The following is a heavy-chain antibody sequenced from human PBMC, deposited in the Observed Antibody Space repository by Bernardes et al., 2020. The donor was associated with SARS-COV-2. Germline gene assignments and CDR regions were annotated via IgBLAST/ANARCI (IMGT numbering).Heavy chain of an antibody. J-gene: IGHJ4*02. V-gene: IGHV4-59*01. CDR2: IYYSGST. CDR3: ARERDWLRRFDY. D-gene: IGHD3-9*01. Sequence: SETLSLTCTVSGGYISSYYWSGIRQPPGKGLEWIGYIYYSGSTNYNPSLKRRVTISVDTSKNQFSLKLSSVNAADTALYYCARERDWLRRFDYWGQGTLVTVSS. CDR1: GGYISSYY.